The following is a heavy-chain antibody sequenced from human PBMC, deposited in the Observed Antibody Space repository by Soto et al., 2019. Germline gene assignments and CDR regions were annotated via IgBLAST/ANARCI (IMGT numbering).Heavy chain of an antibody. CDR1: GYTFTSYG. V-gene: IGHV1-18*01. Sequence: ASVKVSCKASGYTFTSYGIGWVRQAPGQGLEWMGWISAYNGNTNYAQKLQGRVTMTTDTSTSTAYMELRSLRSDDTAVYYCARGEPDIVVVPAALRFDPWGQGTLVTVSS. CDR3: ARGEPDIVVVPAALRFDP. J-gene: IGHJ5*02. CDR2: ISAYNGNT. D-gene: IGHD2-2*01.